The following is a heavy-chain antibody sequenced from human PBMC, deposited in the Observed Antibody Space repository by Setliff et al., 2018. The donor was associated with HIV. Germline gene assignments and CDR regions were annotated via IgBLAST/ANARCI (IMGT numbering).Heavy chain of an antibody. V-gene: IGHV1-24*01. CDR3: ASHRRVGTTVLFSY. CDR1: GYTLTDLS. Sequence: ASVKVSCKVSGYTLTDLSIHWVRQAPGKGLEWMGGFDPEHDKTIYAQKFQGRVTMTEDTSTDTAYMQLNSLRSEDTAVYFCASHRRVGTTVLFSYWDQGTLVTVSS. CDR2: FDPEHDKT. J-gene: IGHJ4*02. D-gene: IGHD1-1*01.